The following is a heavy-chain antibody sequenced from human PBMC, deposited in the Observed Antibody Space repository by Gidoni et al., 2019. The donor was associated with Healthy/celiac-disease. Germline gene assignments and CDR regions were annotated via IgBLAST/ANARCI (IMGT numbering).Heavy chain of an antibody. CDR3: ARVDGSSSWPPHDY. Sequence: QVQLVESGGGVVQPGRSLRLSCAASGFTFSSYGMHWVRQAPGKGLGWVAVIWYDGSNKYYADSVKGRFTISRDNSKNTLYLQMNSLRAEDTAVYYCARVDGSSSWPPHDYWGQGTLVTVSS. CDR2: IWYDGSNK. J-gene: IGHJ4*02. CDR1: GFTFSSYG. D-gene: IGHD6-13*01. V-gene: IGHV3-33*01.